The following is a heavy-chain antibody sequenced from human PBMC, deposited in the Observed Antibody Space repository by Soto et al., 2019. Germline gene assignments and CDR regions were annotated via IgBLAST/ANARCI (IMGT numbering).Heavy chain of an antibody. CDR2: VSYDGREK. V-gene: IGHV3-30*03. D-gene: IGHD4-4*01. CDR3: ARGVEYSSSPLFDY. Sequence: QVQVVESGGGVVQPGRSLRLSCAVSGFIFTSYGMHWVRQAPGKGLEWVAVVSYDGREKKYGDSVRGRFTISRDNSQNTVSLQMNSLRVDDTAVYYCARGVEYSSSPLFDYLGRGALVTVSS. J-gene: IGHJ4*02. CDR1: GFIFTSYG.